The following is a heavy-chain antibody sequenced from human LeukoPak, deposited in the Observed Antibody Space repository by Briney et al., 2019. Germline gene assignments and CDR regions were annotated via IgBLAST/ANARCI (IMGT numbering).Heavy chain of an antibody. CDR2: ISPSGGNI. Sequence: GGSLRLSCAASGFTFNSYAMSWVRQAPGKGPEWVSAISPSGGNIYYADSVKGRFTISRDNSKNTLYLQMNSLRVEDTAIYYCAKDLRHKSTCNCYGWFDPWGQGTLVTVSS. V-gene: IGHV3-23*01. CDR1: GFTFNSYA. D-gene: IGHD2/OR15-2a*01. CDR3: AKDLRHKSTCNCYGWFDP. J-gene: IGHJ5*02.